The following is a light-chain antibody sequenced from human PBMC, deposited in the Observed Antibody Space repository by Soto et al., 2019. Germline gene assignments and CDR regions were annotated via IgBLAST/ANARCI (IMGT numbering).Light chain of an antibody. J-gene: IGKJ4*01. CDR3: QQYDNWPSVT. CDR2: DVS. Sequence: EVILTQSPGTLSLSPGDRATLSCRASQSVSSYLAWYQQKPGQAPRLLIYDVSNRATGIPARFSGSGSGTDFTLTISSLETEDFAIYYCQQYDNWPSVTFGGGTKVEIK. CDR1: QSVSSY. V-gene: IGKV3-11*01.